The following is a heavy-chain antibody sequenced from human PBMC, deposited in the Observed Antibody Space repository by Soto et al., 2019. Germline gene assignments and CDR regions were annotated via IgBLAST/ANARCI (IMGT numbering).Heavy chain of an antibody. D-gene: IGHD6-19*01. CDR3: AKAQRGTAVAGTWWDWDV. V-gene: IGHV3-9*01. Sequence: EVQLVESGGGLVQPGRSLRLSCAASGFTFDDYAMHWVRQAPGKGLEWVSGIGSNSGSIGYADSVKGRFTISRDNAKNSLYLQMNSLRAEDTALYYWAKAQRGTAVAGTWWDWDVWGHGTTVTVSS. CDR2: IGSNSGSI. CDR1: GFTFDDYA. J-gene: IGHJ6*02.